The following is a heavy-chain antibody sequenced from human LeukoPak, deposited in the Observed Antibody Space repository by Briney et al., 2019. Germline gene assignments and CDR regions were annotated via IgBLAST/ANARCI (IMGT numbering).Heavy chain of an antibody. CDR3: ATLGVYYDSSGYLEYFQH. J-gene: IGHJ1*01. V-gene: IGHV1-8*03. Sequence: ASVKVSCKASGYTFTSYDINWVRQATGQGLEWMGWMNPNSGNTGYAQKFQGRVTITRNTSISTAYMELSSLRSEDTAVYYCATLGVYYDSSGYLEYFQHWGQGTLVTVSS. D-gene: IGHD3-22*01. CDR2: MNPNSGNT. CDR1: GYTFTSYD.